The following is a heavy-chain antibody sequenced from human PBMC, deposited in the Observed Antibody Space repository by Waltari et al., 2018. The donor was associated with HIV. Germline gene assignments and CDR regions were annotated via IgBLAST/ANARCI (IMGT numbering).Heavy chain of an antibody. V-gene: IGHV4-34*01. D-gene: IGHD1-26*01. CDR1: GGSFSGYY. CDR3: ARGSGGPARYFQH. CDR2: INHSGST. J-gene: IGHJ1*01. Sequence: QVQLQQWGAGLLKPSETLSLTCAVYGGSFSGYYWSWIRQPPGKGLEWIGEINHSGSTNYHPSLKSRVTISVDTSKNQFSLKLSSVTAADTAVYYCARGSGGPARYFQHWGQGTLVTVSS.